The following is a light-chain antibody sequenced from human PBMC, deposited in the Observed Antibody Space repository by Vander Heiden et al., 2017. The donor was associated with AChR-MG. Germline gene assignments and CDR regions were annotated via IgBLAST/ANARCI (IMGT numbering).Light chain of an antibody. V-gene: IGKV3-11*01. CDR3: KQRSSWPLT. CDR2: DAS. J-gene: IGKJ4*01. CDR1: QRVSTY. Sequence: EIVLTQSPATLSLSPGERATLSCRASQRVSTYLAWYQQKPGQAPRLLIYDASNRATGIPPRFSGSGSGTDFILTVSSLEPEDSAVYYCKQRSSWPLTFGGGTKVEIK.